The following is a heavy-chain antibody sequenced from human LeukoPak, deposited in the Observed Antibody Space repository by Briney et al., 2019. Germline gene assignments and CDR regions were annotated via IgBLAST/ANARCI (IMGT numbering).Heavy chain of an antibody. CDR3: ARGPYCSGGSCYSLFNYYYYMDV. CDR1: GGSISSYY. D-gene: IGHD2-15*01. J-gene: IGHJ6*03. V-gene: IGHV4-59*01. CDR2: IYYSGST. Sequence: SETLSLTCTVSGGSISSYYWSWIRQPPGKGLEWIGYIYYSGSTNYNPSLKSRVTISVDTSKNQFSLKLSSVTAADTAVYYCARGPYCSGGSCYSLFNYYYYMDVWGKGTTVTISS.